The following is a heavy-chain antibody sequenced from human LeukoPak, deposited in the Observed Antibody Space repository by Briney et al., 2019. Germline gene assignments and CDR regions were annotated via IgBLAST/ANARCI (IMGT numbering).Heavy chain of an antibody. CDR2: VSSGFHA. V-gene: IGHV3-13*01. D-gene: IGHD5-18*01. CDR1: GFTLGSHD. CDR3: VREARGYHYTYFDY. Sequence: GGSLRLSCTASGFTLGSHDMHWVRQIPGQGLGWVAAVSSGFHAFFADSVQGRFTVSREDARNSLYLQMNSLRAGDTAVYYCVREARGYHYTYFDYWGQGTLVTVSS. J-gene: IGHJ4*02.